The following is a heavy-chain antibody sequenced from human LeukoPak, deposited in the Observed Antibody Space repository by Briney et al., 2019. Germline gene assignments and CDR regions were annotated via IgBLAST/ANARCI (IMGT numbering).Heavy chain of an antibody. Sequence: GASVKVSCKASGYTFTTYDINWVRQATGQGLEWMGWMNPNSGNTGYAQKFQGRVTMTRNSSITSAYMELSSLRSEDTAVYYCARRRGRCSDGSCYYADYWGQGTLVTVSS. V-gene: IGHV1-8*01. J-gene: IGHJ4*02. CDR2: MNPNSGNT. D-gene: IGHD2-15*01. CDR3: ARRRGRCSDGSCYYADY. CDR1: GYTFTTYD.